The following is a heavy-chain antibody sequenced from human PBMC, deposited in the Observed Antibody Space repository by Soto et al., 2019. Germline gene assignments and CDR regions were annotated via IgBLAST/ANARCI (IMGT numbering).Heavy chain of an antibody. V-gene: IGHV3-30-3*01. Sequence: PGGSLRLSCAASGFTFSSYAMHWVRQAPGKGLEWVAVISCDGSNKYYADSVKGRFTISRDNSKNTLYLQMNSLRAEDTAVYYCASPDYDFWTGFYYYYGMDVWGQGPTVTVSS. CDR2: ISCDGSNK. CDR3: ASPDYDFWTGFYYYYGMDV. J-gene: IGHJ6*02. D-gene: IGHD3-3*01. CDR1: GFTFSSYA.